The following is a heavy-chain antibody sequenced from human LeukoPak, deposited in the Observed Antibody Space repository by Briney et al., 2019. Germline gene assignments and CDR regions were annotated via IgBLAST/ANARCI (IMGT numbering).Heavy chain of an antibody. CDR3: ARDRGGPYFDL. V-gene: IGHV4-4*07. CDR1: SGSIRSDY. J-gene: IGHJ2*01. Sequence: PSETLSLTCTVSSGSIRSDYWSWIRQPAGKGLEWIGRISSTGSTDYNPSLRSPVALSVDTSKNQFSLKLSSVTAADTAVFYCARDRGGPYFDLWGRGTLVTVSS. CDR2: ISSTGST.